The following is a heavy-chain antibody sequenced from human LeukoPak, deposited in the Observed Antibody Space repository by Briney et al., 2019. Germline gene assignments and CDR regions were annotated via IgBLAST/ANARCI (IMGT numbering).Heavy chain of an antibody. CDR1: GGSISSSSYY. V-gene: IGHV4-39*02. CDR2: IYYSGST. Sequence: SETLSLTCTVSGGSISSSSYYWGWIRQPPGKGLEWIGSIYYSGSTYYNPSLKSRVTISVDTSKNQFSLKLSSVTAADTAVYYCAREAAAGTRIKYWGQGTLVTVSS. J-gene: IGHJ4*02. CDR3: AREAAAGTRIKY. D-gene: IGHD6-13*01.